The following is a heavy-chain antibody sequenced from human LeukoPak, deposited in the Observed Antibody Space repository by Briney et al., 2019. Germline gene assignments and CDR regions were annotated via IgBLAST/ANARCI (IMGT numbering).Heavy chain of an antibody. CDR3: ARDCGGSCYSGGPPYGMDV. D-gene: IGHD2-15*01. CDR2: ISYDGSNK. CDR1: GFTLSSYA. J-gene: IGHJ6*02. Sequence: PGRSLRLSCAASGFTLSSYAMHWVRQAPGKGLEWVAVISYDGSNKYYADSVKGRFTISRDNSKNTLYLQMNSLRAEDTAVYYCARDCGGSCYSGGPPYGMDVWGQGTTVTVSS. V-gene: IGHV3-30-3*01.